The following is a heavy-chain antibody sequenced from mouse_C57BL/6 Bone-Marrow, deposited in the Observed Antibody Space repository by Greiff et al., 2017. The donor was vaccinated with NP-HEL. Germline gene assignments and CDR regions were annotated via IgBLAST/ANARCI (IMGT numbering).Heavy chain of an antibody. CDR3: TRWEVTTGRNAMDD. CDR1: GYTFTSYW. J-gene: IGHJ4*01. D-gene: IGHD2-2*01. Sequence: EVQLQQSGTVLARPGASVKMSCKTSGYTFTSYWMHWVKQRPGQGLEWIGAIYPGNSDTSYNQKFKGKAKLTAVTSASTAYMELSSLTNEDSAVYYCTRWEVTTGRNAMDDWGQGTSVTVSS. CDR2: IYPGNSDT. V-gene: IGHV1-5*01.